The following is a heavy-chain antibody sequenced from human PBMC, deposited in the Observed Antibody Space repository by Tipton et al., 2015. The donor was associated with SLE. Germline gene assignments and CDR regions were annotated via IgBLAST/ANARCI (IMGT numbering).Heavy chain of an antibody. CDR3: ARVPFYYYYYMDV. Sequence: LRLSCTVSDVSISNYYWTWIRQPPGKGLEWIGYINYNGNTKYNPSLKTRVTMSVDTSKRQFSLNLRSVTAADTAVYYCARVPFYYYYYMDVWGKGTTVTVSS. CDR2: INYNGNT. CDR1: DVSISNYY. V-gene: IGHV4-59*01. J-gene: IGHJ6*03.